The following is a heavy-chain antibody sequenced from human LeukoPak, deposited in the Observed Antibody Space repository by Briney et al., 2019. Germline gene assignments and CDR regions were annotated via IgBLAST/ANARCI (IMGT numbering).Heavy chain of an antibody. CDR3: ARDSDGYYGSFDP. CDR2: INHSGST. D-gene: IGHD5-18*01. CDR1: GGSFSGYY. J-gene: IGHJ5*02. V-gene: IGHV4-34*01. Sequence: PSETLSLTCAVYGGSFSGYYWSWIRQPPGKGLEWIGEINHSGSTNYNPSLKSRVTISVDTSKNQFSLKLSSVTAADTAVYYCARDSDGYYGSFDPWGRGTLVTVSS.